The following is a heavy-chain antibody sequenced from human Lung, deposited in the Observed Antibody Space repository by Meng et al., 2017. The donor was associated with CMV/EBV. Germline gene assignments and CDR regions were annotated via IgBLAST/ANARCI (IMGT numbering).Heavy chain of an antibody. V-gene: IGHV1-2*02. CDR1: GYTFSGYY. Sequence: ASVKVSCKASGYTFSGYYMHWVRQAPGQGLGWMGWINPNSGDTNYPQKFQGRVTMTMDTSISTAHMELSRLRSDDTAMYYCARGPIIMIEVAPYGMDVWGQGTTVTVSS. J-gene: IGHJ6*02. D-gene: IGHD3-22*01. CDR2: INPNSGDT. CDR3: ARGPIIMIEVAPYGMDV.